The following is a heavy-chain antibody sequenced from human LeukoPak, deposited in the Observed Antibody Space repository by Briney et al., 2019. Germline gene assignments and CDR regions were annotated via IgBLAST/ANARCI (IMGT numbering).Heavy chain of an antibody. CDR3: ARGSRDYGAKSWFDP. CDR2: IYYSGST. V-gene: IGHV4-59*08. J-gene: IGHJ5*02. Sequence: SETLSLTCTVSGGSISSYYWSWIRQPPGKGLEWIGYIYYSGSTNYNPSLKSRVTISVDTSKNQFSLKLSSVTAAGTAVYYCARGSRDYGAKSWFDPWGQGTLVTVSS. D-gene: IGHD4-17*01. CDR1: GGSISSYY.